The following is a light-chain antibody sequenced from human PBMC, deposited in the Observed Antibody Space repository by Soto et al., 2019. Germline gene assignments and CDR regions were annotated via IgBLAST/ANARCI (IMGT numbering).Light chain of an antibody. CDR2: DAS. V-gene: IGKV3-11*01. J-gene: IGKJ5*01. Sequence: EIVLTQSPATLSLSPGERATLSCRASQSVSSYLAWYQQKPGQAPRLLIYDASNRATGIPARFSGSGSGTDFTLTISSLEPEDFAVDYCQQRSNWPITFGQGKRRENK. CDR3: QQRSNWPIT. CDR1: QSVSSY.